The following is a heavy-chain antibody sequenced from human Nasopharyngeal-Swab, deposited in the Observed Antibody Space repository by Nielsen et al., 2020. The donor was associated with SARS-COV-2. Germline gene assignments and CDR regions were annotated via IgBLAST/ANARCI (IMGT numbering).Heavy chain of an antibody. CDR2: IWYDGSNK. CDR3: ARERYSSSWYFDY. Sequence: GRSLRLSCAASGFTFSSYGMHWVRQAPGKGLEWVAVIWYDGSNKYYADSVKGRFTISRDNSKNTLYLQMNSLRAEDTAVYYCARERYSSSWYFDYWGQGTLVTVSS. J-gene: IGHJ4*02. CDR1: GFTFSSYG. V-gene: IGHV3-33*01. D-gene: IGHD6-13*01.